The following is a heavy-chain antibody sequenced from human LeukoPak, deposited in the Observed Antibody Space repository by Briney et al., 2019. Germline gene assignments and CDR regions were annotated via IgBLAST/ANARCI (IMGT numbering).Heavy chain of an antibody. CDR3: ARRTDSSAYYTY. J-gene: IGHJ4*02. D-gene: IGHD3-22*01. CDR2: IYPGDSDT. CDR1: GYSFTNYW. V-gene: IGHV5-51*01. Sequence: GESLKISCKGSGYSFTNYWIGWVRQMPGKGLEWMGIIYPGDSDTRYSPSFQGQVTISADKSIGTAYLQWGSLKASDTAMYYCARRTDSSAYYTYWGQGTLVTVFS.